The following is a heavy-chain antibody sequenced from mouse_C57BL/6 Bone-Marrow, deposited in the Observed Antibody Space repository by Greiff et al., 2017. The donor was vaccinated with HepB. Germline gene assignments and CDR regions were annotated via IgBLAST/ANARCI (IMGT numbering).Heavy chain of an antibody. CDR2: IDPSDSET. CDR1: GYTFTSYW. V-gene: IGHV1-52*01. CDR3: ARGGSRNAMDY. D-gene: IGHD1-1*01. Sequence: QVQLKQPGAELVRPGSSVKLSCKASGYTFTSYWMHWVKQRPIQGLEWIGNIDPSDSETHYNQKFKDKATLTVDKSSSTAYMQLSSLTSEDSAVYYCARGGSRNAMDYWGQGTSVTVSS. J-gene: IGHJ4*01.